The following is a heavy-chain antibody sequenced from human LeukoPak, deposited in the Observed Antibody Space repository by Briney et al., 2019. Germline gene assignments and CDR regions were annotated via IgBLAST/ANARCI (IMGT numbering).Heavy chain of an antibody. CDR3: ARRSYSDTSGDDY. CDR1: RGSISTFY. D-gene: IGHD3-22*01. V-gene: IGHV4-4*07. CDR2: IYTSGTT. Sequence: PSETLSLTCTVSRGSISTFYWSWIRQPAGKGLEWIGHIYTSGTTNYNPSLKSRVTMSIDTSKNQFSLKLSSVTAADTAVYYCARRSYSDTSGDDYWGQGTLVTVSS. J-gene: IGHJ4*02.